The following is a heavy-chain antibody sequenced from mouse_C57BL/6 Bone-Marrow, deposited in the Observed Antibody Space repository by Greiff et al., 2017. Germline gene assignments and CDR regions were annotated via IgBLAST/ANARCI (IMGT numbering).Heavy chain of an antibody. V-gene: IGHV1-5*01. CDR2: IYPGNSDT. Sequence: EVQLQQSGTVLARPGASVKMSCKTSGYTFTSYWMHWVKQRPGQGLEWIGAIYPGNSDTSYNQKFKGKANLTAVTSASTAYMELSSLTNEDSAVYDCTRNPPYYSNAWFAYWGQGTLVTVSA. CDR1: GYTFTSYW. J-gene: IGHJ3*01. D-gene: IGHD2-5*01. CDR3: TRNPPYYSNAWFAY.